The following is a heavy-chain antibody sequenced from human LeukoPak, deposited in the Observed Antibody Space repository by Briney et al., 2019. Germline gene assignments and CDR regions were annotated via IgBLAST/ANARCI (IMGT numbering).Heavy chain of an antibody. J-gene: IGHJ4*02. CDR3: ARSYYYDSSHTVDY. CDR2: IYYSGST. V-gene: IGHV4-59*01. D-gene: IGHD3-22*01. CDR1: GGSISSYY. Sequence: SETLSLTCTVSGGSISSYYWSWIRQPPGKGLEWIGYIYYSGSTNYNPSLKSRVTISVDTSKNQFSLKLSSVTAADTAVYYCARSYYYDSSHTVDYWGQGTLVTVSP.